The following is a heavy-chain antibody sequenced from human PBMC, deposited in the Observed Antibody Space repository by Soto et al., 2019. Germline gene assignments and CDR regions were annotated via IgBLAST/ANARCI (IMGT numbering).Heavy chain of an antibody. Sequence: ASVKVSCKVSGYTLTEVSMHWVQQAPGKGLEWMGGFDPEDGETIHAQKFQGRVTMTEDTSTDTAYMELSSLRSEDTAVYYCATSGGYCTNGVCYSHNWFDPWGQGTLVTVSS. D-gene: IGHD2-8*01. CDR3: ATSGGYCTNGVCYSHNWFDP. V-gene: IGHV1-24*01. CDR1: GYTLTEVS. J-gene: IGHJ5*02. CDR2: FDPEDGET.